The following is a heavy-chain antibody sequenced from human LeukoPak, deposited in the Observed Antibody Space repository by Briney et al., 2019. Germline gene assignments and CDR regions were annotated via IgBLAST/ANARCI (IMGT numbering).Heavy chain of an antibody. CDR1: GFTFSNAW. Sequence: PGGSLRLSCAASGFTFSNAWMSWIRQAPGKGLECVSYISSSGNTTYHADSVKGRFTISRDNAKNSLYLQMSSLRAEDTAVYYCARDGGSSWYFDYWGQGTLVTVSS. V-gene: IGHV3-11*04. CDR3: ARDGGSSWYFDY. CDR2: ISSSGNTT. D-gene: IGHD6-13*01. J-gene: IGHJ4*02.